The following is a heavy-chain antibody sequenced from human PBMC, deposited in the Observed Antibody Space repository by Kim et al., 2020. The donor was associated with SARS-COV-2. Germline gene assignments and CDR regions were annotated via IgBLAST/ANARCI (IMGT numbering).Heavy chain of an antibody. V-gene: IGHV3-49*04. CDR1: GFTFGDYA. CDR3: TREPRKSIAVAGTLFPRSYYYYYMDV. CDR2: IRSKAYGGTT. Sequence: GGSLRLSCTASGFTFGDYAMSWVRQAPGKGLEWVGFIRSKAYGGTTEYAASVKGRFTISRDDSKSIAYLQMNSLKTEDTAVYYCTREPRKSIAVAGTLFPRSYYYYYMDVWGKGTTVTVSS. D-gene: IGHD6-19*01. J-gene: IGHJ6*03.